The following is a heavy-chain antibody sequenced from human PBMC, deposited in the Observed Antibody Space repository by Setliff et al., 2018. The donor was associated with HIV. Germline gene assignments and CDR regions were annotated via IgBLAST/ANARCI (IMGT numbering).Heavy chain of an antibody. CDR2: ISIGSGGAI. CDR1: GFTFRNYK. D-gene: IGHD3-3*01. J-gene: IGHJ6*02. CDR3: ARDYLYYNLYNGSPVYGMDV. V-gene: IGHV3-48*03. Sequence: LRLSCAASGFTFRNYKFNWVRQAPGRGLEWVSSISIGSGGAIDYADSVQGRFTISRDNSKNSLYLQMNSLRVEDTAVYYCARDYLYYNLYNGSPVYGMDVWGQGTTVT.